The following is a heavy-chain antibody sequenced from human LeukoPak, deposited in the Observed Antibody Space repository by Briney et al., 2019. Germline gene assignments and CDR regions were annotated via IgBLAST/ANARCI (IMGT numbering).Heavy chain of an antibody. CDR1: GRRIRSRSYY. Sequence: PSETLALTCTVGGRRIRSRSYYWCWIRQPPGKGLEWIGSIYYSGSTYYNPSLKSRVTTSVDTSKNQFSLKLSSVTAADTAVYYCARLPASYPHWYFDLWGRGTLVTVSS. V-gene: IGHV4-39*01. CDR2: IYYSGST. J-gene: IGHJ2*01. CDR3: ARLPASYPHWYFDL.